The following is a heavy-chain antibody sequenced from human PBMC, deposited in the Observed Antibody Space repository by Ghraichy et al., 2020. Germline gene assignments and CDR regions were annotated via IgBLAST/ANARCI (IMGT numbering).Heavy chain of an antibody. CDR2: TKYRSKWYN. CDR1: GDSVSSNSAA. D-gene: IGHD1-26*01. J-gene: IGHJ4*02. CDR3: ARAGACSGSLALSLDY. V-gene: IGHV6-1*01. Sequence: SQTLSLTCAISGDSVSSNSAAWTWIRQSPSRGLEWLGRTKYRSKWYNDYAVSVKSRLTINPDTSKNQFSLHLNSVTPEDTAVYYCARAGACSGSLALSLDYWGQGTLVTVSS.